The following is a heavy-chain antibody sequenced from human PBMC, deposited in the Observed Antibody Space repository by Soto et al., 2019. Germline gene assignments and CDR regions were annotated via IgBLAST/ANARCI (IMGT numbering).Heavy chain of an antibody. CDR1: GGTFSSYA. J-gene: IGHJ6*02. Sequence: QVQLVQSGAEVEKPGSSVKVSCKASGGTFSSYAISWVRQAPGQGLEWMGGIIPISGTANYAQKCQGRVTITADESTRTAYMELSSLRSEDTAMYYCARSQGSSTSLEIYYYYYYGMDVWGQGTTVTVSS. CDR3: ARSQGSSTSLEIYYYYYYGMDV. D-gene: IGHD2-2*01. CDR2: IIPISGTA. V-gene: IGHV1-69*01.